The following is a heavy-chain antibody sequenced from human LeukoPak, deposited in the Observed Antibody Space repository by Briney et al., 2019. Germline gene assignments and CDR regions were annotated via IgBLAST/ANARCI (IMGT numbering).Heavy chain of an antibody. J-gene: IGHJ4*02. CDR3: ARGMSVLGELSLYSDY. Sequence: GASVKVSCKASGYTFTRYDINWVRQATGQGLEWMGWMNTKSGNTGHAQKFQGRVTITRDTSINTVYMELSSLRSEDTAVYFCARGMSVLGELSLYSDYWGQGTLVTVSS. CDR1: GYTFTRYD. V-gene: IGHV1-8*03. D-gene: IGHD3-16*02. CDR2: MNTKSGNT.